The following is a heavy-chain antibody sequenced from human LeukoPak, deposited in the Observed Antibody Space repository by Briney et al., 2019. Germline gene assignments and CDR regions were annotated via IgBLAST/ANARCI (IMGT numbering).Heavy chain of an antibody. CDR2: IYYSGST. J-gene: IGHJ2*01. V-gene: IGHV4-59*01. Sequence: SETLSLTCTVSGGSISSYYWSWIRQPPGKGLEWIGYIYYSGSTNYNPSLKSRVTISVDTSENQFSLKLSSVTAADTAVYYCARETATYSWYFDLWGRGTLVTVSS. D-gene: IGHD2-15*01. CDR1: GGSISSYY. CDR3: ARETATYSWYFDL.